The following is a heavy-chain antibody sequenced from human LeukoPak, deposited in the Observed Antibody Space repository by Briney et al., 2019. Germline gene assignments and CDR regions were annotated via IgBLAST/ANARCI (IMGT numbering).Heavy chain of an antibody. CDR3: ARGGITIFGVAPPEYKNNWFDP. D-gene: IGHD3-3*01. CDR1: GYTFTSYD. Sequence: VASVKVSCKASGYTFTSYDSKWVRQATGQGIDWMGWMNPKSGNTGYAQKFQGRVTIIRNTSIRTAYMELSSLRSEDTAVYYCARGGITIFGVAPPEYKNNWFDPWGQGTLVTVSS. CDR2: MNPKSGNT. J-gene: IGHJ5*02. V-gene: IGHV1-8*03.